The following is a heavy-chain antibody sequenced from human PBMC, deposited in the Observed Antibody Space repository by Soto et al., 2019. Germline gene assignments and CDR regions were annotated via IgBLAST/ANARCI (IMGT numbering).Heavy chain of an antibody. CDR1: GGAFGSNA. CDR2: IIPIFGTT. Sequence: SVKVSCKASGGAFGSNAISWVRQAPGQGLEWMGNIIPIFGTTKNAQKNQGRVTITADESTDTAYMELSSLRSEDTAIYYCAREGYTFGPGAVRGAFDIWGQGTMVTVSS. V-gene: IGHV1-69*13. J-gene: IGHJ3*02. D-gene: IGHD3-16*01. CDR3: AREGYTFGPGAVRGAFDI.